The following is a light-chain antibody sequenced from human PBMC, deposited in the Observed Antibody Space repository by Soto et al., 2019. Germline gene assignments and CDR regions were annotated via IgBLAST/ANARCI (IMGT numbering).Light chain of an antibody. CDR2: EGT. CDR1: SSDVGSYNL. J-gene: IGLJ7*01. CDR3: CSDGGRSTFV. V-gene: IGLV2-23*01. Sequence: QSALTQPASVSGSPGQSITISCTGTSSDVGSYNLVSWYQQHPGKAPKLMIYEGTKRPSGVSNRGSGSKSGNTASLTSSGLQAEDEADYHCCSDGGRSTFVFGGGTQLTGL.